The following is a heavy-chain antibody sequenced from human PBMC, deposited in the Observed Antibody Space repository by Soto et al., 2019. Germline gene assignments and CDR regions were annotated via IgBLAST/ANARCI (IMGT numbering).Heavy chain of an antibody. CDR1: GFTSSSYA. V-gene: IGHV3-30*04. CDR2: ISYDVRYK. J-gene: IGHJ4*02. Sequence: QVQLVESGGGVVQPGRSLRVCWAASGFTSSSYAMHWVRQVPGKGLERVAVISYDVRYKNYADSVKGRFTISRDISKNALYLPMNSLRAEDTAVYYCAPARVRGQNPYQYYFDYSCQRTLVTASS. D-gene: IGHD3-10*01. CDR3: APARVRGQNPYQYYFDY.